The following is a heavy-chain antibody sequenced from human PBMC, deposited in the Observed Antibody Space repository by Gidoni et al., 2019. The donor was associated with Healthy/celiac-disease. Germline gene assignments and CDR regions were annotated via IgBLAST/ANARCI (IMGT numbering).Heavy chain of an antibody. D-gene: IGHD3-3*01. CDR1: GGTFRSYA. J-gene: IGHJ6*02. CDR3: ARGQEGTGLRFLGAKGYYYYGMDV. Sequence: QVQLVQSGAEVKKPGSSVKVSCKASGGTFRSYAISWVRQAPGQGLEWMGGIIPIFGTANYAQKFQGRVTITADESTSTAYMELSSLRSEDTAVYYCARGQEGTGLRFLGAKGYYYYGMDVWGQGTTVTVSS. CDR2: IIPIFGTA. V-gene: IGHV1-69*01.